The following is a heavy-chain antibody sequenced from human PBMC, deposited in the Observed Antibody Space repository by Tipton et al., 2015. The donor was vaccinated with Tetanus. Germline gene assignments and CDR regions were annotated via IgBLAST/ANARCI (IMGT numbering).Heavy chain of an antibody. J-gene: IGHJ4*02. Sequence: SLRLSCAASGFTFGSYAMNWVRQAPGKGLEWISYISGSGSSIFHADSVKGRFSISRDNAKNALYLQMNSLTAEDTAVYYCARDLDGYCSSTNCYRGYFDYWGRGTLVTVSS. CDR3: ARDLDGYCSSTNCYRGYFDY. CDR1: GFTFGSYA. D-gene: IGHD2-2*03. CDR2: ISGSGSSI. V-gene: IGHV3-48*03.